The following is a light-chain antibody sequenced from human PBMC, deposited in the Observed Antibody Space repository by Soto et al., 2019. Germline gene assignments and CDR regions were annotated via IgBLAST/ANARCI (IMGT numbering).Light chain of an antibody. Sequence: EILLTQSPGTLSLSPGDRATLSCRASQSLTSSFLAWYQQKPGQTPWLLIYGASIRATDIPDRFSGSGSGTDFTLTISRLEPEDFAVYFCQQYGRLPLSFGGGTKVEIK. J-gene: IGKJ4*01. CDR3: QQYGRLPLS. CDR1: QSLTSSF. CDR2: GAS. V-gene: IGKV3-20*01.